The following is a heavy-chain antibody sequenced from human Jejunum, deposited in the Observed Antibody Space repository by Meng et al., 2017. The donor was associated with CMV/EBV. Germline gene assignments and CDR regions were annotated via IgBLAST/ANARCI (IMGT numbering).Heavy chain of an antibody. Sequence: QIPLNGSGPTLVKPTKTLTLTCTFSWFSLSTSEVGVGWIRQPPGKALEWLAVIYWDDDKRYSPSLKSRLTITKDTSKNQVVLTLTNMDPVDTATYYCALFTRSWFDPWGQGTLVTVSS. CDR1: WFSLSTSEVG. CDR3: ALFTRSWFDP. D-gene: IGHD2-2*01. J-gene: IGHJ5*02. CDR2: IYWDDDK. V-gene: IGHV2-5*02.